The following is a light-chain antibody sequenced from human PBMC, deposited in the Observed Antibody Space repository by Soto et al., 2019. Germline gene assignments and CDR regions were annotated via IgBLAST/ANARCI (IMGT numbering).Light chain of an antibody. CDR3: QQFSSYPLT. CDR1: QTVRNNY. Sequence: EFVLTQSTGTLSLSPGERATLSCRASQTVRNNYLAWYQQKPGQAPRLLIYDASSRASSIPYRFSGGGSGTDFTLTISRLDPEDFAVYYCQQFSSYPLTFGGGTKVEIQ. J-gene: IGKJ4*01. V-gene: IGKV3-20*01. CDR2: DAS.